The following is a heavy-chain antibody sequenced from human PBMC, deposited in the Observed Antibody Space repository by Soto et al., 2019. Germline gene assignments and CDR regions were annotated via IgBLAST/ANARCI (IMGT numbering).Heavy chain of an antibody. CDR1: GFTFSSYG. D-gene: IGHD6-19*01. Sequence: GGSLRLSCAASGFTFSSYGMHWVRQAPGKGLEWVAVIWYDGSNKYYADSVKGRFTISRDNAKNSLYLQMNSLRAEDTAVYYCARDQAAVAGTPYYYYYGMDVWGQGTTVTVSS. CDR2: IWYDGSNK. V-gene: IGHV3-33*01. CDR3: ARDQAAVAGTPYYYYYGMDV. J-gene: IGHJ6*02.